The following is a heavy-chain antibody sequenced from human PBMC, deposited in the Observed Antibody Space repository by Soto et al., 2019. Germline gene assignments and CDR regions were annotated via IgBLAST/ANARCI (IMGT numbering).Heavy chain of an antibody. D-gene: IGHD3-3*01. Sequence: EVQLVESGGGLVQPGGSLRLSCAASGFSFSSYSMNWVRQAPGKGLERVSYISSTSNNIYYADSVKGRFTISRDNARNSLHLQMNSLRDDDTAVYYCARARYFSSGEKYGLDVWGQGTTVIVSS. V-gene: IGHV3-48*02. CDR2: ISSTSNNI. J-gene: IGHJ6*01. CDR3: ARARYFSSGEKYGLDV. CDR1: GFSFSSYS.